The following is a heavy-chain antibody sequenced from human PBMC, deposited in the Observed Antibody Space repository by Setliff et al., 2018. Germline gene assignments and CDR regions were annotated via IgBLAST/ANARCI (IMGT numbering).Heavy chain of an antibody. CDR1: GGSFSTYY. J-gene: IGHJ3*02. V-gene: IGHV4-34*01. CDR3: AGGPQKDAFDI. CDR2: INHSGST. Sequence: SETLSLTCAVYGGSFSTYYWIWIRQPPGKGLEWIGEINHSGSTNYNPSLKSRVTISVDTSKNQFSLKLSSVTAADTAVYYCAGGPQKDAFDIWGQGTMVTVSS.